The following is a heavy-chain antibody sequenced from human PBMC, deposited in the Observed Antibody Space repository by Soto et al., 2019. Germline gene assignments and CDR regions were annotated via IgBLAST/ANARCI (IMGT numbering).Heavy chain of an antibody. CDR2: MNPDSGNT. D-gene: IGHD3-16*01. CDR3: ARPGRGARWGFYY. CDR1: GYTFTSYD. V-gene: IGHV1-8*01. J-gene: IGHJ4*02. Sequence: QVQLVQSGAEVKKPGASVKVSCKASGYTFTSYDINWVRQATGQGLEWMGWMNPDSGNTGYAQKFKGRVTITADESTSPAYMELSSLRSEDTAVYYCARPGRGARWGFYYWGQGTLVTVSS.